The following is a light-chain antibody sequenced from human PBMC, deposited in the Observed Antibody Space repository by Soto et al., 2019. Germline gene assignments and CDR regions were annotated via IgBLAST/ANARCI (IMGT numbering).Light chain of an antibody. V-gene: IGKV3-20*01. CDR1: QSVSSSY. CDR3: QQYGSSLIFT. CDR2: GAS. Sequence: EIVLTQSPGTLSLSPGERATLSCRASQSVSSSYLAWYQQKPGQAPRLLIYGASSRATDIPDRFSGSGSGTDFTLTISRLEPEDFAVYYCQQYGSSLIFTFGPGTKVDIK. J-gene: IGKJ3*01.